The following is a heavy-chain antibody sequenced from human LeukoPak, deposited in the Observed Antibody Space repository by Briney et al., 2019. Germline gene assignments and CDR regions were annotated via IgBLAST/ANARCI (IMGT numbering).Heavy chain of an antibody. CDR1: GGSISSYY. CDR2: TYTSGST. D-gene: IGHD4-17*01. Sequence: PSETLSLTCTVSGGSISSYYWSWIRQPAGKGLEWIGRTYTSGSTNYNPSLKSRVTMSVDTSKNQFSLKLSSVTAADTAVYYCARDEVYGDQNWFDPWGQGTLVTVSS. V-gene: IGHV4-4*07. CDR3: ARDEVYGDQNWFDP. J-gene: IGHJ5*02.